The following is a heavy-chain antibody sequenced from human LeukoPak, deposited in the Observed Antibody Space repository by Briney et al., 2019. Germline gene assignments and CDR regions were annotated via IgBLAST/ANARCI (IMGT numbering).Heavy chain of an antibody. CDR2: MNPNSGNT. J-gene: IGHJ5*02. Sequence: ASVKVSCKTSGYTFTSYDINWVRQATGQGLEWIGWMNPNSGNTGYAQKFQGRVTMTRDTSINTAYMELSSLISEDTAVYFCARGRRDKTMPVTPPPWGQGTLVTVSS. CDR3: ARGRRDKTMPVTPPP. CDR1: GYTFTSYD. D-gene: IGHD4-23*01. V-gene: IGHV1-8*01.